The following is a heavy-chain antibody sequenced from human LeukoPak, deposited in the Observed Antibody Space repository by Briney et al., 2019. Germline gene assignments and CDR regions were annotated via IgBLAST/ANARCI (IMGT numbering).Heavy chain of an antibody. D-gene: IGHD3-10*01. Sequence: ASVKVSCKASGYTFTSYDINWVRQAPGQGLEWMGWMNTNSGNTGYAQKFQGRVIMTRNTSISTAYMELSSLRSEDTAVYYCARPGDTMVRGLDWFDPWGQGTLVTVSS. CDR1: GYTFTSYD. J-gene: IGHJ5*02. V-gene: IGHV1-8*01. CDR2: MNTNSGNT. CDR3: ARPGDTMVRGLDWFDP.